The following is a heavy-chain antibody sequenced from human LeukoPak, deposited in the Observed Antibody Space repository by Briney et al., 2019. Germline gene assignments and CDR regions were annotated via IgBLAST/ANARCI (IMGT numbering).Heavy chain of an antibody. CDR1: GYTFTSYG. Sequence: ASVKVSCKASGYTFTSYGISWVRQAPGQGLEWMGWVSGYNGDTNYAQKLQGRVTMTTDTSTSTAYMELRSLRSDDTAVYYCARGAYTPDYYDSSGSFDYWGQGTLVTVSS. D-gene: IGHD3-22*01. V-gene: IGHV1-18*01. CDR2: VSGYNGDT. J-gene: IGHJ4*02. CDR3: ARGAYTPDYYDSSGSFDY.